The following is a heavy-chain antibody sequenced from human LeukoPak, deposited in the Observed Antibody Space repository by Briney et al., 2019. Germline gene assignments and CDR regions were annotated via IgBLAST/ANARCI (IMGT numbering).Heavy chain of an antibody. CDR3: ARLFSTPQSDWFDP. V-gene: IGHV4-39*01. J-gene: IGHJ5*02. CDR2: IYYSGST. CDR1: GGSISSSSYY. Sequence: SETLSLTCTVSGGSISSSSYYWGWIRQPPGKGPEWIGSIYYSGSTYYNPSLKSRVTISVDTSKNQFSLKLSSVTAADTAVYYCARLFSTPQSDWFDPWGQGTLVTVSS. D-gene: IGHD2-2*01.